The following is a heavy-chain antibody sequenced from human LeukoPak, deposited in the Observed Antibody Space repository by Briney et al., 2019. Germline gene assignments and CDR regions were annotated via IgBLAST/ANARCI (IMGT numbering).Heavy chain of an antibody. D-gene: IGHD3/OR15-3a*01. CDR2: IKEDGSET. V-gene: IGHV3-7*03. J-gene: IGHJ4*02. CDR1: GFIFKKYW. Sequence: GGSLRLSCAASGFIFKKYWMNWVRQVPGKGLECLANIKEDGSETYYADSVKGRFTISRDNSKNTLYLQMNSLRAEDTAIYCCAKVRTGHYFDYWGQGTLVTVSS. CDR3: AKVRTGHYFDY.